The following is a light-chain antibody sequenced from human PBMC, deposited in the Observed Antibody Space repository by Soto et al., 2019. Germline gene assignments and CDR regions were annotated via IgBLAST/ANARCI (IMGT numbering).Light chain of an antibody. CDR1: QSVSSSH. CDR3: QQYGTSPLT. V-gene: IGKV3-20*01. CDR2: GAS. J-gene: IGKJ4*01. Sequence: ETVLTQSPGTLSLSPGERAILSCRASQSVSSSHLAWYQQRPGQAPRLLIYGASSRATGIPDRFSGSGSGTDFTLTISRLEPEDFAVYYCQQYGTSPLTFGGGTKVDIK.